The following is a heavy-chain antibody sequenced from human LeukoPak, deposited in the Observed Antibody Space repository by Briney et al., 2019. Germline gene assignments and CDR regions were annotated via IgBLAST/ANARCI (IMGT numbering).Heavy chain of an antibody. CDR2: INSDGTTT. CDR1: GFTFSSYS. J-gene: IGHJ4*02. V-gene: IGHV3-74*01. CDR3: ARSRFSLGVADFDY. Sequence: GGSLRLSCAASGFTFSSYSMNWVRQAPGKGLEWVAHINSDGTTTTYADSVKGRFTISRDNVKNTQYLQMTGLRVDDTAMYFCARSRFSLGVADFDYWGQGTLVTVSS. D-gene: IGHD3-3*01.